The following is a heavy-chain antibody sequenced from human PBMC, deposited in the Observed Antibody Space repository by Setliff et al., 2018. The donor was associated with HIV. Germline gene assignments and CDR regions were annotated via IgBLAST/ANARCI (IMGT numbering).Heavy chain of an antibody. CDR1: GASMTSYY. CDR3: ARVNTMVRGLDY. CDR2: IFYSGST. D-gene: IGHD3-10*01. V-gene: IGHV4-59*01. J-gene: IGHJ4*02. Sequence: SETLSLTCTVSGASMTSYYWTWIRQPPGKGLEWIGNIFYSGSTNYNPSLKSRVTISLDTSKNQFSLKLISVTAADTAVYFCARVNTMVRGLDYWGQGTLVTV.